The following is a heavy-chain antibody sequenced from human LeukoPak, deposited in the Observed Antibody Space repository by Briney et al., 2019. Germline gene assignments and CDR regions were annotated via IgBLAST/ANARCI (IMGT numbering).Heavy chain of an antibody. V-gene: IGHV1-8*01. D-gene: IGHD2-2*01. J-gene: IGHJ6*02. CDR1: GYTFTGYD. CDR2: MNPNSGNT. CDR3: ARVEGYCSSTSCYYYYGMDV. Sequence: ASVKVSCKASGYTFTGYDINWVRQATGQGLEWMGWMNPNSGNTGYAQKFQGRVTMTRNTSISTAYMELSSLRSEDTAVYYCARVEGYCSSTSCYYYYGMDVWGQGTTVTVSS.